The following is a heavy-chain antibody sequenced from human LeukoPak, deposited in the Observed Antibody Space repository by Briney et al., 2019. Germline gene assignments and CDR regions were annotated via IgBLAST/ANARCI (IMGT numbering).Heavy chain of an antibody. V-gene: IGHV1-69*01. Sequence: ASVKVSCKASGGTFSSYAISWVRQAPGQGLEWMGGIIPIFGTANYAQKFQGRVTITADESTSTAYMELSSLRSEDTAVYYCARARADYCSSTSCYGIYYYGMDVWGQGTTVTVSS. CDR3: ARARADYCSSTSCYGIYYYGMDV. CDR2: IIPIFGTA. D-gene: IGHD2-2*01. CDR1: GGTFSSYA. J-gene: IGHJ6*02.